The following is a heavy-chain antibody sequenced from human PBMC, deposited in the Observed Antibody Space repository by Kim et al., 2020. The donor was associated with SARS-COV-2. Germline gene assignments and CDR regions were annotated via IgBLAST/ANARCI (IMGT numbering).Heavy chain of an antibody. Sequence: GGSLRLSCAASGFTFSSYGMHWVRQAPGKGLEWVAVISYDGSNKYYADSVKGRFTISRDNSKNTLYLQMNSLRAEDTAVYYCARDPAGYSNGWYVIAYWGQGTLVTVSS. D-gene: IGHD6-19*01. CDR1: GFTFSSYG. J-gene: IGHJ4*02. CDR3: ARDPAGYSNGWYVIAY. CDR2: ISYDGSNK. V-gene: IGHV3-33*05.